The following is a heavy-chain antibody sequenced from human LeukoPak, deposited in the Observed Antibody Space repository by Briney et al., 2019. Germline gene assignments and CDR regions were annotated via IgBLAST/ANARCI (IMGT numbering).Heavy chain of an antibody. V-gene: IGHV3-30*04. Sequence: GGSLRLSCAASGFTFSNYAIHWVRQAPGKGLEWLAAISYDGSNKYYADSVRGRFTISRDNSKSTVYLQMNSLKPDDTAVYYCATQSITLVVVISPFDYWGQGTLVTVSS. CDR1: GFTFSNYA. CDR3: ATQSITLVVVISPFDY. D-gene: IGHD3-22*01. CDR2: ISYDGSNK. J-gene: IGHJ4*02.